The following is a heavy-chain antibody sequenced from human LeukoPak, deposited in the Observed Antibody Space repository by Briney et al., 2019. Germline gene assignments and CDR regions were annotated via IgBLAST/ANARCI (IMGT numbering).Heavy chain of an antibody. CDR3: STVEHF. CDR1: RLTPSGYR. V-gene: IGHV3-74*01. D-gene: IGHD1/OR15-1a*01. CDR2: IDSGGGGT. J-gene: IGHJ4*02. Sequence: ARSLRLSSPAPRLTPSGYRTHWVRHIPGEGLVWVSRIDSGGGGTSCVDSVRGRFAISRDDVKNTLYLQMNSLRVEDTGLYYCSTVEHFWGQGTLVTVSS.